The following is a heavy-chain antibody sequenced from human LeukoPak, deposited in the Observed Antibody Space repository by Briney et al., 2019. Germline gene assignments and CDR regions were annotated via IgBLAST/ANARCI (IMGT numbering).Heavy chain of an antibody. Sequence: ASVKVSCKASGYTFTSYGISWVRQAPGQGLEWMGWISAYNGNTNYAQKLQGRVTMTTDTSTSTAYMELRSLRSDDTAVHYCARAGIQLWLYNWFDPCGQGTLVTVSS. J-gene: IGHJ5*02. CDR2: ISAYNGNT. CDR1: GYTFTSYG. CDR3: ARAGIQLWLYNWFDP. V-gene: IGHV1-18*04. D-gene: IGHD5-18*01.